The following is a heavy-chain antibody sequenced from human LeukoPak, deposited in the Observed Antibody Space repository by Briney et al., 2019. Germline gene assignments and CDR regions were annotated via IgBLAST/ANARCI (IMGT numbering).Heavy chain of an antibody. V-gene: IGHV3-7*05. D-gene: IGHD2/OR15-2a*01. CDR1: GFTFSSYW. Sequence: GGSLRLSCAASGFTFSSYWMSWVRQAPGKGLEWVANIKEDGSERNYVDSVKGRFTISRDNAKNSLYLQMNSLRAEDTAVYYCARGGGRHVEYWGQGNLVTVSS. J-gene: IGHJ4*02. CDR2: IKEDGSER. CDR3: ARGGGRHVEY.